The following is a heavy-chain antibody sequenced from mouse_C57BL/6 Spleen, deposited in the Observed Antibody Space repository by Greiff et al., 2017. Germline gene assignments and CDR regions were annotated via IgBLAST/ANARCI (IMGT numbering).Heavy chain of an antibody. V-gene: IGHV1-9*01. J-gene: IGHJ4*01. CDR3: ARNGYYPYYAMDY. CDR2: ILPGRGST. D-gene: IGHD2-3*01. CDR1: GYTLTGYW. Sequence: QVQLKESGAELMKPGASVKLSCKATGYTLTGYWIEWVKQRPGHGLEWIGKILPGRGSTNYNEKFKGKATFTADTSSNTAYMQLSSLTTEDSAIYYCARNGYYPYYAMDYWGQGTSVTVSS.